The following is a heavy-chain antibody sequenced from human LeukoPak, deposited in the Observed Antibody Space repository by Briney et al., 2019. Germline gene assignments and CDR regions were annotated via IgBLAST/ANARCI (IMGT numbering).Heavy chain of an antibody. V-gene: IGHV3-33*01. CDR2: IWYDGSNK. CDR3: ARASHDSSGLDPDY. D-gene: IGHD3-22*01. J-gene: IGHJ4*02. Sequence: GRSLRLSCAASGFTFSSYGMHWVRQAPGKGLEWVAVIWYDGSNKYYADSVKGRFTISRDNSKNTLYLQMNSLRAEDTAVYYCARASHDSSGLDPDYWGQGTLVTVSS. CDR1: GFTFSSYG.